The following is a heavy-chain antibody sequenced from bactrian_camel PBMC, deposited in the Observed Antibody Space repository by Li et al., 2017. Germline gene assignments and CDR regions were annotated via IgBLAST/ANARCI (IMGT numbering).Heavy chain of an antibody. CDR1: QRAYSDNC. CDR2: IYSGDGVT. V-gene: IGHV3S54*01. Sequence: HVQLVESGGGSAQAGGSLRLSCTVSQRAYSDNCFGWFRQAPGREREGVAAIYSGDGVTDYTDSVKGRFTISRDNFKRTIYLEMTSLKPDDTAMYYC.